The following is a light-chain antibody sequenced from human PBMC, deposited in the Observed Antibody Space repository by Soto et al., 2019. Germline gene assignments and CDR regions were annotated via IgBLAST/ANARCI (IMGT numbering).Light chain of an antibody. CDR2: DAS. CDR3: QHRSIWPA. Sequence: EIVLTQSPATLSLSPGERATLSCRASQSVGSYLAWYQQKPGQAPRLLISDASNRATGIPARFSGSGSGTDFTLTISSLEPEDFAVYYCQHRSIWPAFGQGTRLEIK. V-gene: IGKV3-11*01. J-gene: IGKJ5*01. CDR1: QSVGSY.